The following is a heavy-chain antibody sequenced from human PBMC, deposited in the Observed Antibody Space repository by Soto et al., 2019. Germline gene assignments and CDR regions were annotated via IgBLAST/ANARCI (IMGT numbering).Heavy chain of an antibody. CDR2: IYYSGST. Sequence: WTWIRQHPGKGLEWIGYIYYSGSTYYNPSLKSRVTISVDTSKNQFSLKLSAVTAADTAAYYCAREPNPWGQGTLVTVSS. V-gene: IGHV4-31*02. CDR3: AREPNP. J-gene: IGHJ5*02.